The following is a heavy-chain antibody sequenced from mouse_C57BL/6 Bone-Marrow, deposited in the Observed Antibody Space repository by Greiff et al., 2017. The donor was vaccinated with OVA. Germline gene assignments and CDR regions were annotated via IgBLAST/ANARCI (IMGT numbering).Heavy chain of an antibody. Sequence: QVQLQQSGAELVRPGASVKLSCKASGYTFTDYYINWVKQRPGQGLEWIARIYPGSGNTYYNEKFKGKATLTAEQSSSTAYMQLSSLTSEDSAVYFCARMGNWDYFDYWGQGTTLTVSS. J-gene: IGHJ2*01. CDR3: ARMGNWDYFDY. V-gene: IGHV1-76*01. CDR2: IYPGSGNT. D-gene: IGHD4-1*01. CDR1: GYTFTDYY.